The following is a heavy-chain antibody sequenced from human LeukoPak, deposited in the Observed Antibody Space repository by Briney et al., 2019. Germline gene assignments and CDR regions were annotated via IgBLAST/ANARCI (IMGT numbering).Heavy chain of an antibody. V-gene: IGHV1-2*06. CDR2: INPNSGGT. J-gene: IGHJ4*02. CDR3: AKGDSSGYYYLDY. CDR1: GYIFTSYY. Sequence: GASVKVSCKASGYIFTSYYMHWVRQAPGQGLEWMGRINPNSGGTNYAQKFQGRVTMTRDTSISTAYMELSRLRSDDTAVYYCAKGDSSGYYYLDYWGQGTLVTVSS. D-gene: IGHD3-22*01.